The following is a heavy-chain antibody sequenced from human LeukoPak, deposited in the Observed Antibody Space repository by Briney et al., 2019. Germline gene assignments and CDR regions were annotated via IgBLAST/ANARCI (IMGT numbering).Heavy chain of an antibody. CDR2: ISGSGGST. J-gene: IGHJ5*02. D-gene: IGHD6-13*01. V-gene: IGHV3-23*01. CDR3: AKDLKAAAGTWFDP. CDR1: GFTFSSYA. Sequence: GGSLRLSCAASGFTFSSYAMSWVRQAPGKGLEWVSAISGSGGSTYYSNSVKGRFTISRDNSKNTLYLQMNSLRAEDTAVYYCAKDLKAAAGTWFDPWGQGTLVTVSS.